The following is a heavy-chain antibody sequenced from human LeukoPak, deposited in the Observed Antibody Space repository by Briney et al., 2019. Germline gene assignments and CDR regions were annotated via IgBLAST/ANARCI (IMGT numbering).Heavy chain of an antibody. V-gene: IGHV3-21*01. CDR1: GFTFSDYY. D-gene: IGHD3-16*02. J-gene: IGHJ3*02. CDR2: ISSSSSYI. CDR3: ARHRAHYDYVWGSYPPGGAFDI. Sequence: GGSLRLSCAASGFTFSDYYMNWVRQAPGKGLEWVSSISSSSSYIYYADSVKGRFTISRDNAKNSLYLQMNSLRAEDTAVYYCARHRAHYDYVWGSYPPGGAFDIWGQGTMVTVSS.